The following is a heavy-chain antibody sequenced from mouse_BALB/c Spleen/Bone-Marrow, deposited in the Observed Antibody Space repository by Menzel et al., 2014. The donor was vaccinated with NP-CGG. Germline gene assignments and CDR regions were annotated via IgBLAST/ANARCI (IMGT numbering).Heavy chain of an antibody. D-gene: IGHD3-1*01. CDR2: IYPGNSDT. Sequence: VKLKESGTVLARPGAAVKMSCKASGYTFSNYWMHWVKQRPGLGLAWIGTIYPGNSDTTYNQKFKGKATLTAVTSTSTAYMELSSLTNEDSAFYYCTTLARNKFDYWGQGTTLTVSS. CDR3: TTLARNKFDY. V-gene: IGHV1-5*01. CDR1: GYTFSNYW. J-gene: IGHJ2*01.